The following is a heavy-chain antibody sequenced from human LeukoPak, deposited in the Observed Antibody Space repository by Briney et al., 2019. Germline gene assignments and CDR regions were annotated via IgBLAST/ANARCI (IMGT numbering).Heavy chain of an antibody. V-gene: IGHV3-23*01. CDR2: ISGGGGST. J-gene: IGHJ4*02. Sequence: GGSLRLSCAASGFTFPSYALNWVRQAPGKGLEWVSGISGGGGSTYYADSVKGRFTISRDNSKNTLYLQMNSLRAEDTAVYYCATGDDSNYFDYWGQGTLVTVSS. CDR1: GFTFPSYA. CDR3: ATGDDSNYFDY. D-gene: IGHD3-9*01.